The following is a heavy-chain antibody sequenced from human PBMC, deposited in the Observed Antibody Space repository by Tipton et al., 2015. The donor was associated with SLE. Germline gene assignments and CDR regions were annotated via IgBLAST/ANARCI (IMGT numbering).Heavy chain of an antibody. CDR2: ITRSGSI. V-gene: IGHV3-11*04. CDR3: ARAYYGMDV. Sequence: SLRLSCAASGFTFSDYGMTWIRQAPGKGLECVSYITRSGSIYYADSVKGRVTISRDSAKNSLYLQMSSLRVEDTAVYYCARAYYGMDVWGQGTTVTVSS. D-gene: IGHD2-21*01. J-gene: IGHJ6*02. CDR1: GFTFSDYG.